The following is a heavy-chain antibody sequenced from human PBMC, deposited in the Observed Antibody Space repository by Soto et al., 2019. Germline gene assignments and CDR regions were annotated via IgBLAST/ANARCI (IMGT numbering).Heavy chain of an antibody. D-gene: IGHD3-22*01. CDR2: IYYNGST. V-gene: IGHV4-59*08. Sequence: QVQLQESGPGLVKPSETLSLTCTVSGGSISSYYWSWIRQPPGKGLEWIGYIYYNGSTNYNPPLKSRVAISVDMTKNQFFLKLSSVTAADTAVYYCARRGYFDSSGFDWYFDLWGRGTLVTVSS. CDR3: ARRGYFDSSGFDWYFDL. J-gene: IGHJ2*01. CDR1: GGSISSYY.